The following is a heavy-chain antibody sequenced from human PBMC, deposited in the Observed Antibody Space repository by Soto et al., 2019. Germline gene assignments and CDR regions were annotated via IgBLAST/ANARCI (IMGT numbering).Heavy chain of an antibody. Sequence: GGSLRLSCAASGFTFSSYSMNWVRQAPGKGLEWVSYISSSSSTIYYADSVKGRFTISRDNAKNSLYLQMNSLRAEDTAVYYCARDGAVTTPYTYWYFDLWGRGTLVTVSS. J-gene: IGHJ2*01. V-gene: IGHV3-48*01. CDR1: GFTFSSYS. CDR3: ARDGAVTTPYTYWYFDL. CDR2: ISSSSSTI. D-gene: IGHD4-17*01.